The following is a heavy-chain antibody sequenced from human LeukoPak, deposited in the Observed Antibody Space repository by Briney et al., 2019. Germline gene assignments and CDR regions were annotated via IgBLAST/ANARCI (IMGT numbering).Heavy chain of an antibody. CDR3: ARGYYDSSGYFGTPFDY. CDR1: GFTFSSYG. CDR2: IWYDGSNK. Sequence: GRSLRLSCAASGFTFSSYGMHWVRQAPGKGLEGVAVIWYDGSNKYYADSVKGRFTISRDNSKNTLYLQMNSLRAEDTAVSYCARGYYDSSGYFGTPFDYWGQGTLVTASS. D-gene: IGHD3-22*01. V-gene: IGHV3-33*01. J-gene: IGHJ4*02.